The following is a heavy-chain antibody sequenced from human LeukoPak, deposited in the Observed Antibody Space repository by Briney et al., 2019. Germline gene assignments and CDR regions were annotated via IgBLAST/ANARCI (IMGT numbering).Heavy chain of an antibody. Sequence: GGSLRLSCATSGFIFSSYAMIWGRQAPGKGLEWVSTISGRVSGSGVTTYYADSVKGRFTISRDNSKNMLSLQMNALRAEDTAVYYCAKGLRTDTWFDPWGQGTLVTVSS. CDR1: GFIFSSYA. CDR2: ISGRVSGSGVTT. D-gene: IGHD2-21*02. J-gene: IGHJ5*02. CDR3: AKGLRTDTWFDP. V-gene: IGHV3-23*01.